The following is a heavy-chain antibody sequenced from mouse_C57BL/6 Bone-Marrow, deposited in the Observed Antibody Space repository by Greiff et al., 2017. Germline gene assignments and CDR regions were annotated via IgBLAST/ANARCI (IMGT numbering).Heavy chain of an antibody. CDR3: AIYYDYDGGY. Sequence: QVQLQQSGAELARPGASVKMSCKASGYTFTSYTMHWVKQRPGQGLEWIGYINPSSGYTKYNQKFKDKATLTADKSSSTAYMQLSRLTSEDSAVYYCAIYYDYDGGYWGQGTSVTVSS. CDR2: INPSSGYT. V-gene: IGHV1-4*01. J-gene: IGHJ4*01. CDR1: GYTFTSYT. D-gene: IGHD2-4*01.